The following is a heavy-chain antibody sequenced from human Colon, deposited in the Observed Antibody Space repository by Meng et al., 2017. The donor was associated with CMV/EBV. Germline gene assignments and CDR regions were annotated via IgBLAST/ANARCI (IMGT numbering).Heavy chain of an antibody. CDR1: GGTFRSYA. CDR3: ARDQTFFGVVLEYYYGMDV. Sequence: ASVKVSCKASGGTFRSYAINWVRQAPGQGLEWMGWINPNSGGTNYAQKFQGRVTMTRDTSISTAYMELSRLRSDDTAVYYCARDQTFFGVVLEYYYGMDVWGQGTTVTVSS. CDR2: INPNSGGT. J-gene: IGHJ6*02. V-gene: IGHV1-2*02. D-gene: IGHD3-3*01.